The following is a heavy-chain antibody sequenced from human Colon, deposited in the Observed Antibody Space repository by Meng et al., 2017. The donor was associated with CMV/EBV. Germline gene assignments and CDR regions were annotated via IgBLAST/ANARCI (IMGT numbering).Heavy chain of an antibody. CDR1: QFSFSNFW. CDR2: IKQNGSET. CDR3: FRGHYERA. Sequence: GGSLRLSCTSSQFSFSNFWMNWVRQAPGKGLEWVANIKQNGSETYYVDSVKARFTVSRDNAKNSLYLQMNSLRVEDTAVYYCFRGHYERAWGHGTLVTVSS. V-gene: IGHV3-7*01. D-gene: IGHD3-16*01. J-gene: IGHJ5*01.